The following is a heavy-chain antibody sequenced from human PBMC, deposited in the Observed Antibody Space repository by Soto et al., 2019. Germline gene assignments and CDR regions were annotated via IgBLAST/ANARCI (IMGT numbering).Heavy chain of an antibody. V-gene: IGHV1-18*01. CDR1: GYTFTSYG. J-gene: IGHJ4*02. CDR3: AREPDYDFWSGYKNTPEXFDY. CDR2: ISAYNGNT. Sequence: ASVKVSCKASGYTFTSYGISWVRQAPGQGLEWMGWISAYNGNTNYAQKLQGRVTMTTDTSTSTAYMELRSLRSDDTAVYYCAREPDYDFWSGYKNTPEXFDYRGQRTLVTVSS. D-gene: IGHD3-3*01.